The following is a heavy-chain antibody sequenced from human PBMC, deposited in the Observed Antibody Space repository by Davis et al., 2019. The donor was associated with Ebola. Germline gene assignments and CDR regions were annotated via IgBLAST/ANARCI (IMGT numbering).Heavy chain of an antibody. CDR1: GFTFSSYA. CDR3: TTDLGLVDY. J-gene: IGHJ4*02. D-gene: IGHD6-19*01. CDR2: ISGSGGST. Sequence: GESLKISCAASGFTFSSYAMSWVRQAPGKGLEWVSAISGSGGSTYYADSVKGRFTISRDNSKNTLYLQMNSLRAEDTAVYYCTTDLGLVDYWGQGTLVTVSS. V-gene: IGHV3-23*01.